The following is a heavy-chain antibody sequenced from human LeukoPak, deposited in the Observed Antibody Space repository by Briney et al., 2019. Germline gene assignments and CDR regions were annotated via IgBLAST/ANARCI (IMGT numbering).Heavy chain of an antibody. Sequence: GGSLRLSCAVSGFTFSSYSMNRVRQAPGKGLEWVSSISSSSSYIYYADSVKGRFTISRDNAKNSLYLQMNSLRAEDTAVYYCARDRTTANGDYWGQGTLVTVSS. CDR1: GFTFSSYS. CDR3: ARDRTTANGDY. V-gene: IGHV3-21*01. J-gene: IGHJ4*02. CDR2: ISSSSSYI. D-gene: IGHD2-21*02.